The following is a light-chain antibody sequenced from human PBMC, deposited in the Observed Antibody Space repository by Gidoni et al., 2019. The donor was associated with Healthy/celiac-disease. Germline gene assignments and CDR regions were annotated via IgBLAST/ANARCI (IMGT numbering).Light chain of an antibody. CDR3: MQALQTPPWT. CDR2: LGS. J-gene: IGKJ1*01. Sequence: DIVMTQSPLSLPVTPGEPASISCRSSPSLLHSNGYNYLDWYLQKPGQSPQLLIYLGSNRASGVPDRCSGSGSGTDFTLKISRVEAEDVGVYYCMQALQTPPWTFGQGTKVEIK. V-gene: IGKV2-28*01. CDR1: PSLLHSNGYNY.